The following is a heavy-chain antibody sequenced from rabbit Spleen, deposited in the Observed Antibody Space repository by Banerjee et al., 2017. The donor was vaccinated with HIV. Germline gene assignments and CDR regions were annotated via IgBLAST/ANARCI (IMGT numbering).Heavy chain of an antibody. CDR3: ARDTGSSFSSYGMDL. Sequence: QQQLEESGGGLVQPGGSLTLSCKAFGFSLSNKYMMCWVRQAPGKGLEWIGCIDTSSGSTYFASWAKGRFTISKTSSTTVTLQMTSLTAADTATYFCARDTGSSFSSYGMDLWGPGTLVTVS. J-gene: IGHJ6*01. D-gene: IGHD8-1*01. CDR2: IDTSSGST. CDR1: GFSLSNKYM. V-gene: IGHV1S45*01.